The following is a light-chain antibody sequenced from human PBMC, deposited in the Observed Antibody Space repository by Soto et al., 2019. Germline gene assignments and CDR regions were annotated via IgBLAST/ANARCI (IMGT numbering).Light chain of an antibody. V-gene: IGKV1-12*01. J-gene: IGKJ3*01. CDR3: QQAYNFPFT. CDR1: QGISRW. Sequence: DIQMTQSPSSVSASVGDRITITCRASQGISRWLAWYQQKPGRAPKLLIYAASNLQTGVPSRFSGSGSGTDSTLTITSLQAEDFATYHCQQAYNFPFTFGPGTKVDIK. CDR2: AAS.